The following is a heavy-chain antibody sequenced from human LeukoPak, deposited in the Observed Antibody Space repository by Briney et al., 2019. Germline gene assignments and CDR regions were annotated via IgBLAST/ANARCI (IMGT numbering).Heavy chain of an antibody. Sequence: SGRSLRLSCAAFGFTFSSYAMHWVRQAPGKGLEWVAVISFDGSNKHYADSVKGRFTISRDNSKNTLYLQMNSLRAEDAAVYYCARDLMADSSGYYFDFWGQGTLVTVSS. J-gene: IGHJ4*02. D-gene: IGHD3-22*01. CDR1: GFTFSSYA. CDR3: ARDLMADSSGYYFDF. V-gene: IGHV3-30-3*01. CDR2: ISFDGSNK.